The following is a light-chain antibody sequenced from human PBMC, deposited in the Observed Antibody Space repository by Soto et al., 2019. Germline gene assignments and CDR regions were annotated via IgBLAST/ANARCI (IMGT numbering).Light chain of an antibody. Sequence: PGERATLSCRASQSVTLNYLAWYQHKPGQAPRLLISGVSRRATGIPDRFSGSGSGTDFTLTITRLEPDDFAVYYCQHRSNWPPDFGPGTKVDFK. CDR1: QSVTLNY. CDR2: GVS. J-gene: IGKJ3*01. V-gene: IGKV3D-20*02. CDR3: QHRSNWPPD.